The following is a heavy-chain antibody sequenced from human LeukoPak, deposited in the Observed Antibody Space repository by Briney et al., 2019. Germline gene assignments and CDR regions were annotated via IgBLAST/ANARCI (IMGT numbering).Heavy chain of an antibody. D-gene: IGHD3-22*01. J-gene: IGHJ4*02. V-gene: IGHV3-9*01. Sequence: GGSLRLSRAASGFSFDDYAMHWVRQAPGKGLEWVSGISWNSGSIGYADSVQGRFTISRDNAKNSLYLQMNSLRAEDTALYYCAKDIVQDSSGYFYYFGYWGQGTLVTVSS. CDR1: GFSFDDYA. CDR2: ISWNSGSI. CDR3: AKDIVQDSSGYFYYFGY.